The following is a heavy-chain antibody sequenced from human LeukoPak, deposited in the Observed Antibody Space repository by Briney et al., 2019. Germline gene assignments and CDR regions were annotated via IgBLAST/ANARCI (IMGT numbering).Heavy chain of an antibody. D-gene: IGHD3-22*01. CDR3: ARVRRTYYYDSSGYGAEEYYFDY. Sequence: PSETLSLTCAVSGGSISSGGYSWSWIRQPPGKGLEWIGYIYHSGSTYYNPSLKSRVTISVDRSKNQFSLKLSSVTAADTAVYYCARVRRTYYYDSSGYGAEEYYFDYWGQGTLVTVSS. CDR2: IYHSGST. V-gene: IGHV4-30-2*01. J-gene: IGHJ4*02. CDR1: GGSISSGGYS.